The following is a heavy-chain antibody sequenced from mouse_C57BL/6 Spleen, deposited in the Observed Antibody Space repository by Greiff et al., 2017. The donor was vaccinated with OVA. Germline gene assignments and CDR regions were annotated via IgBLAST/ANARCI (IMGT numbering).Heavy chain of an antibody. V-gene: IGHV14-4*01. J-gene: IGHJ3*01. Sequence: VQLKQSGAELVRPGASVKLSCTASGFNIKDDYMHWVKQRPEQGLEWIGWIDPENGDTEYASKFQGKATITADTSSNTAYLQLSSLTSEDTAVYYCTVYYGNYVRFAYWGQGTLVTVSA. D-gene: IGHD2-1*01. CDR3: TVYYGNYVRFAY. CDR2: IDPENGDT. CDR1: GFNIKDDY.